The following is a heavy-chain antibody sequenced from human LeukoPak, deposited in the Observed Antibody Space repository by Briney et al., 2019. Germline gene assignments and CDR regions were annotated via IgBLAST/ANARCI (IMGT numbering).Heavy chain of an antibody. V-gene: IGHV4-30-2*01. Sequence: SETLSLTCTVSGGSISSGGYYWSWIRQPPGKGLEWIGYIYHSGSTYYNPSLKSRVTISVDRSKNQFSLKLSSVTAADTAVYYCARQSIGGATPYGYWGQGTLVTVSS. CDR3: ARQSIGGATPYGY. CDR1: GGSISSGGYY. CDR2: IYHSGST. D-gene: IGHD1-26*01. J-gene: IGHJ4*02.